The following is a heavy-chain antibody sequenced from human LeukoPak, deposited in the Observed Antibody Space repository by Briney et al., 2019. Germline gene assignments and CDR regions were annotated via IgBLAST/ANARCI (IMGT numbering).Heavy chain of an antibody. J-gene: IGHJ4*01. Sequence: GGSLRLSCAASGFTFSNYEMHWVRQAPGKGLEWVSYISSSGRTIYYADSVKGRFTISRDNAKDSVYLQMNSLRAEDSATYYCVREGFYFFDFWGQGTLVTVSS. CDR3: VREGFYFFDF. CDR2: ISSSGRTI. CDR1: GFTFSNYE. V-gene: IGHV3-48*03.